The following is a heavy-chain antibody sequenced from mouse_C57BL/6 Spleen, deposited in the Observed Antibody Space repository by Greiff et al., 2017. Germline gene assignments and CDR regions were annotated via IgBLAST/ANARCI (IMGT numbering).Heavy chain of an antibody. V-gene: IGHV1-15*01. J-gene: IGHJ2*01. CDR2: IDPETGGT. D-gene: IGHD1-1*01. Sequence: QVQLQQSGAELVRPGASVTLSCKASGYTFTDYEMHWVKQTPVHGLEWIGAIDPETGGTAYNQKFKGKAILTADKSSSTAYMELRSLTSEDSAVYYCTRTLYYYGTSYYFDDWGQGTTLTVSS. CDR1: GYTFTDYE. CDR3: TRTLYYYGTSYYFDD.